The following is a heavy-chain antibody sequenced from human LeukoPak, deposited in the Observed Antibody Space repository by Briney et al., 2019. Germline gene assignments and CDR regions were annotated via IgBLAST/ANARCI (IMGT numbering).Heavy chain of an antibody. D-gene: IGHD2-15*01. Sequence: PSETLSLTCTVSGGSISSYYWSWIRQPPGKGLEWIGYIYYSGSTNYNPSLKSRVTISVDKSKNQFSLKLSSVTAADPAVYYCARGYCSSSSCYSSYYHPYMHGWGKGTKVADCS. CDR3: ARGYCSSSSCYSSYYHPYMHG. CDR1: GGSISSYY. J-gene: IGHJ6*03. CDR2: IYYSGST. V-gene: IGHV4-59*12.